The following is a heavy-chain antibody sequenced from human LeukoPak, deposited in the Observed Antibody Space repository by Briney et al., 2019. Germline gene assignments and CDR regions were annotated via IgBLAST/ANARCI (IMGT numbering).Heavy chain of an antibody. D-gene: IGHD2-15*01. Sequence: EASVKVSCKASGGTFSSYAISWVRQAPGQGLEWMGGIIPIFGTANYAQKFQGRVTITADESTSTAYMELSSLRSEDTAVYYCASDLSGRSGGSCRGWFDPWGQGTLVTVSS. CDR3: ASDLSGRSGGSCRGWFDP. CDR2: IIPIFGTA. V-gene: IGHV1-69*13. CDR1: GGTFSSYA. J-gene: IGHJ5*02.